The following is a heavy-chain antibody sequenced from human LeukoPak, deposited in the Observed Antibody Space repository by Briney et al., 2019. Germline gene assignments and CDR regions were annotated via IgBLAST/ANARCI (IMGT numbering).Heavy chain of an antibody. CDR3: ARHLDYYGSGSYYHGLFDY. CDR1: GGSISSSSYY. J-gene: IGHJ4*02. D-gene: IGHD3-10*01. V-gene: IGHV4-39*01. CDR2: INHSGST. Sequence: PSETLSLTCTVSGGSISSSSYYWGWIRQPPGKGLEWIGEINHSGSTNYNPSLKSRVTISVGTSKNQFSLKLSSVTAADTAVYYCARHLDYYGSGSYYHGLFDYWGQGTLVTVSS.